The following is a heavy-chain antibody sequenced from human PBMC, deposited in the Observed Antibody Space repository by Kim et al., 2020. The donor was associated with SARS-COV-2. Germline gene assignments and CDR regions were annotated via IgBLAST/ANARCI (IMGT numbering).Heavy chain of an antibody. CDR2: INPSGGST. CDR3: ALTSTYYWGGGEFDY. Sequence: ASVKVSCKASGYTFTSYYMHWVRQAPGQGLEWMGIINPSGGSTSYAQKFQGRVTMTRDTSTSTVYMELSSLRSEDTAVYYCALTSTYYWGGGEFDYWGQGTLVTVSS. CDR1: GYTFTSYY. J-gene: IGHJ4*02. V-gene: IGHV1-46*01. D-gene: IGHD3-16*01.